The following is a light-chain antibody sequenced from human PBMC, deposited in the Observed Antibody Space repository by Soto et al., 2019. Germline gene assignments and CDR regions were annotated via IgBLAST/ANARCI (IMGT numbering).Light chain of an antibody. CDR2: EVS. CDR1: SSDVGGYNY. J-gene: IGLJ1*01. CDR3: SSYTSSRSDYV. Sequence: QSALTQPASVSGSPGQSITISCTGTSSDVGGYNYVSWYQQHPGKAPKLMIYEVSNRPSGVSNRVSGSKSGNTASLTISGLQAEDEADYYCSSYTSSRSDYVFGTGTKVTVL. V-gene: IGLV2-14*01.